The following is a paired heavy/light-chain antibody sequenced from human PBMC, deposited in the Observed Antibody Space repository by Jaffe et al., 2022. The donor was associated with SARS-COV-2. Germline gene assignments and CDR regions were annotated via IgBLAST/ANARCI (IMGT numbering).Heavy chain of an antibody. Sequence: EVQLLESGGGLVQPGGSLRLSCAGSGFTFSSYVMNWVRQAPGKGLEWVSSITGSGGSTYYADSVKGRFTISRDNSKNTLYLQMNSLRAEDTAVYYCAKDPRGVGNFDYWGQGTLVTVSS. D-gene: IGHD7-27*01. J-gene: IGHJ4*02. CDR3: AKDPRGVGNFDY. CDR1: GFTFSSYV. CDR2: ITGSGGST. V-gene: IGHV3-23*01.
Light chain of an antibody. Sequence: DIQMTQSPSTLSASVGDRVTVTCRASQSISGWLAWYQQKPGKAPNLLIYKASSLKSGVPSRFSGSGSGTEFTLTISSLQPDDFATYYCQQYSTYSWTFGQGTKVESK. J-gene: IGKJ1*01. CDR3: QQYSTYSWT. CDR1: QSISGW. V-gene: IGKV1-5*03. CDR2: KAS.